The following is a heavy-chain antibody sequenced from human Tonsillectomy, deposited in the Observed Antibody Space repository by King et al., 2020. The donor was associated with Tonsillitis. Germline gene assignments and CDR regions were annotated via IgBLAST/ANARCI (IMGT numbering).Heavy chain of an antibody. V-gene: IGHV4-34*01. CDR1: GGSFSGYY. J-gene: IGHJ4*02. D-gene: IGHD6-19*01. CDR2: INHSGST. Sequence: VQLQQWGAGLLKPSETLSLTCAVYGGSFSGYYWSWIRQPPGQGLEWIGEINHSGSTNYNPSLKSRVTVSVDTSKSQFSLKLSSVTAADTALYYCARVPYSSGWAFDYWGQGPLVTVSS. CDR3: ARVPYSSGWAFDY.